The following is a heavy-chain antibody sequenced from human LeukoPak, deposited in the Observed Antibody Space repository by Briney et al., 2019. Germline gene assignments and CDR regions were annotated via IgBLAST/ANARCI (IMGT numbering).Heavy chain of an antibody. Sequence: SETLSLTCAVSGGSISTYYWNWIRQPPGKGLEWIGYIYYGGSAIYNPSLKSRVTISVDRSKNQFSPKLNSVTAADTAVYYCATMAVAGTGYNWLDPWGQGTLVTVSS. V-gene: IGHV4-59*08. J-gene: IGHJ5*02. CDR3: ATMAVAGTGYNWLDP. CDR1: GGSISTYY. CDR2: IYYGGSA. D-gene: IGHD6-19*01.